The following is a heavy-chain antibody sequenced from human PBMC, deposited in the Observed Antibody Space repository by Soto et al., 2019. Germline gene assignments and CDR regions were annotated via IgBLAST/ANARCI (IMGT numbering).Heavy chain of an antibody. V-gene: IGHV1-18*01. CDR3: ARDSPPVDF. Sequence: QVQLVQSGAEVKKPGASVKVSCKASGYTFTSYGISWVRQAPGQGLEWMGCISAYNGNTNCAQKLQGRVTMNTNTSTSTAYMELMSLTSDDTAVYYCARDSPPVDFWGQGTLVTVSS. J-gene: IGHJ4*02. CDR1: GYTFTSYG. CDR2: ISAYNGNT.